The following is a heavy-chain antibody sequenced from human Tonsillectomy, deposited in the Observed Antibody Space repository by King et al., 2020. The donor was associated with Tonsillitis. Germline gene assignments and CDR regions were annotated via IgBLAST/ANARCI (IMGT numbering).Heavy chain of an antibody. Sequence: VQLVESGGGLVQPGGSLRLSCSASGFTFSSYAMHRVRQAPGKGLEYVSAISSNGCSTYYAYSVKGRFTISIDNSKNTLYVQMSRLRVEDTAVYYCVKFRASNSSGSTTFFAYWGQGPLVPLSS. J-gene: IGHJ4*02. CDR3: VKFRASNSSGSTTFFAY. CDR2: ISSNGCST. V-gene: IGHV3-64*05. D-gene: IGHD3-22*01. CDR1: GFTFSSYA.